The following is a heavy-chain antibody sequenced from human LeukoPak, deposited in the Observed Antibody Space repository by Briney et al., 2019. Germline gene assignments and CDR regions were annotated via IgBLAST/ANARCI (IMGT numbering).Heavy chain of an antibody. Sequence: PSETLSLTCTVSGGSISSYYWSWIRQPPGKALEWIGYIHYSGSTNYNPSLKSRVTISVDTSKNQFSLRLTSVTAADTAVYYCARFEGSFDYWGQGTLSPSPQ. CDR3: ARFEGSFDY. CDR2: IHYSGST. V-gene: IGHV4-59*01. J-gene: IGHJ4*02. CDR1: GGSISSYY. D-gene: IGHD3-9*01.